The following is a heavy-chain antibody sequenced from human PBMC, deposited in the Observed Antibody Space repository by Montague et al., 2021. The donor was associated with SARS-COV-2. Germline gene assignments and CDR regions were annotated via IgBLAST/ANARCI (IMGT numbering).Heavy chain of an antibody. Sequence: SETLSLTRTVSGGSISSSSYYWGWIRQPPGKGLEWIGSIYYSGSTYYNPSLKSRVTISVDTSKNQFSLKLSSVTAADTAVYSCARHGKTRIAMIVVVIGYFDYWGQGTLVTVSS. D-gene: IGHD3-22*01. CDR1: GGSISSSSYY. V-gene: IGHV4-39*01. CDR3: ARHGKTRIAMIVVVIGYFDY. J-gene: IGHJ4*02. CDR2: IYYSGST.